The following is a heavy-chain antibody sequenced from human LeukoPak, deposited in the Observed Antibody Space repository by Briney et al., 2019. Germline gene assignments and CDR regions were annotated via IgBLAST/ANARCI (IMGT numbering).Heavy chain of an antibody. V-gene: IGHV4-34*01. Sequence: PSETLSLTCAVYGGSFSGYYWSWVRQPPGKGLEWLGEINHSGSTNYTPSLKSRATISVDTYKNQFSLKLSSVTAAATAVYYCARAPGPFDYWGQGTLVTVSS. CDR2: INHSGST. CDR3: ARAPGPFDY. CDR1: GGSFSGYY. J-gene: IGHJ4*02.